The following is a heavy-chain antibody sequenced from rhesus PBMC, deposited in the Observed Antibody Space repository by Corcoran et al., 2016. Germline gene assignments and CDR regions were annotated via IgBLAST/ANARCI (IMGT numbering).Heavy chain of an antibody. J-gene: IGHJ4*01. V-gene: IGHV4-122*02. D-gene: IGHD4-23*01. Sequence: VQLQESGPGRGKPSETLSLTCAVSGGSFSIRYAYWSWIRQAPGKGLEWIGYLSYSGSTYYNPSLKSRVTISRDTSKNQFSLKLSSVTAADTAVYYCARGDSKPLDYWGQGVLVTVSS. CDR3: ARGDSKPLDY. CDR1: GGSFSIRYAY. CDR2: LSYSGST.